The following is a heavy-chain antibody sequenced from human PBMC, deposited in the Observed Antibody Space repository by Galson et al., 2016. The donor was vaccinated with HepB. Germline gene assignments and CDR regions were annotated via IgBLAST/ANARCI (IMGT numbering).Heavy chain of an antibody. Sequence: SLRLSCAASGFTFSSYGMHWVRQAPGKGLEWVAIMWYDGSHKYYADSVKGRFTISRDNPKNTLYLQMNSLRAEDTAVYYCATSAGRGVYDYWGQGTLVTVSS. V-gene: IGHV3-33*01. J-gene: IGHJ4*02. CDR3: ATSAGRGVYDY. CDR1: GFTFSSYG. CDR2: MWYDGSHK. D-gene: IGHD2-8*01.